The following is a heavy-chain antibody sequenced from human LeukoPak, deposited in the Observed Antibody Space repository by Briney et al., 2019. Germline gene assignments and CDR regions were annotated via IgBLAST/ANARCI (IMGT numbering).Heavy chain of an antibody. D-gene: IGHD2-8*02. Sequence: SETQTLTCAVSGGSLTGYFGTWIRQPPGKGLEWIGHFYYSGSTYYNPSLESRVSISIDTSKTEFSLELKSVTGADTAVYYCARGFGGTDYTGGFDIWG. CDR3: ARGFGGTDYTGGFDI. CDR2: FYYSGST. J-gene: IGHJ3*02. V-gene: IGHV4-59*01. CDR1: GGSLTGYF.